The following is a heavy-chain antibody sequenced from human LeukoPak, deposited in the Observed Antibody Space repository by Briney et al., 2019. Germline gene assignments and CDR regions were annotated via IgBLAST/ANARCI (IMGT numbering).Heavy chain of an antibody. V-gene: IGHV3-15*01. CDR3: TSYSNYSNYYYYYGMDV. D-gene: IGHD4-11*01. CDR1: GFSFTTAW. J-gene: IGHJ6*02. Sequence: PGGSLRLSCTASGFSFTTAWMSWVRQAPGKGLEWIGRIKSRQDGETKDYAAPVRGRFTISRDDSKNTLYLHMNSLKTEDTAVYYCTSYSNYSNYYYYYGMDVWGQRTTVTVSS. CDR2: IKSRQDGETK.